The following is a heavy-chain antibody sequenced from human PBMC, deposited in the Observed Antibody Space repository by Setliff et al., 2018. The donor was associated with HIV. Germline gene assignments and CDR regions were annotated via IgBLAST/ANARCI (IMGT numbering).Heavy chain of an antibody. V-gene: IGHV4-59*12. Sequence: PSETLSLTCSISGGSISFYYWNWLRQTPGKGLEWIAYTFDNGNTHYNPSLESRVTVSEDTSRHQFFLKLTSVTAADTGIYYCARGPPFAFWGQGLLVTVSS. CDR3: ARGPPFAF. CDR1: GGSISFYY. J-gene: IGHJ4*02. CDR2: TFDNGNT.